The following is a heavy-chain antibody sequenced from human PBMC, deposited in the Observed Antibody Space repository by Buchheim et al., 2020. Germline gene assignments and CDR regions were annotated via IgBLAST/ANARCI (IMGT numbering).Heavy chain of an antibody. CDR2: INHSGST. V-gene: IGHV4-34*01. CDR3: AGTPGPDSISSYYYGMDV. D-gene: IGHD6-13*01. Sequence: QVQLQQWGAGLLKPSETLYLTCAVYGGSFSGYYWSWIRQPPGKGLEWIGEINHSGSTNYNPSLKSRVTISVDTSKNQFSLKLSSVTAADTSVYYCAGTPGPDSISSYYYGMDVWGQGTT. J-gene: IGHJ6*02. CDR1: GGSFSGYY.